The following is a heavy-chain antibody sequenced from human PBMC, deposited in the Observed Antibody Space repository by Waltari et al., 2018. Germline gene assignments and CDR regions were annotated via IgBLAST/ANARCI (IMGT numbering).Heavy chain of an antibody. CDR1: GGTFSSYA. J-gene: IGHJ4*02. V-gene: IGHV1-69*01. CDR2: SIPIFGTA. Sequence: QVQLVQSGAEVKKPGSSVKVSCKASGGTFSSYAISWVRQAPGQGLEWMGGSIPIFGTATYAQKFQGRVTITADESTSTAYMELSSLRSEDTAVYYCAGGDLAYCGGDCYSTSPFDYWGQGTLVTVSS. CDR3: AGGDLAYCGGDCYSTSPFDY. D-gene: IGHD2-21*02.